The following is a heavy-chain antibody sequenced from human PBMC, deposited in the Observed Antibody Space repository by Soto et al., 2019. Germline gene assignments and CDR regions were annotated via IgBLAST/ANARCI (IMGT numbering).Heavy chain of an antibody. CDR1: GGTFSRYA. CDR3: ARDGTLYDSSGYYYLY. V-gene: IGHV1-69*01. D-gene: IGHD3-22*01. J-gene: IGHJ4*02. CDR2: IIPMFGTA. Sequence: QVQLVQSGAEVKKPGSSVKVSCKASGGTFSRYAINWVRQAPGQGLEWMGGIIPMFGTANYAQKFQGRVTITADESTNTGYMELRSLISEDTAVYYFARDGTLYDSSGYYYLYWGQGTLVTVSS.